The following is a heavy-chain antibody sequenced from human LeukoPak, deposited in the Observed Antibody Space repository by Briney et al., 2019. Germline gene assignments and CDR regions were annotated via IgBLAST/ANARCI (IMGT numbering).Heavy chain of an antibody. D-gene: IGHD6-6*01. CDR1: GFTFSSYS. J-gene: IGHJ3*02. CDR3: AREQQLGDAFDI. V-gene: IGHV3-21*01. CDR2: ISSSSSYI. Sequence: PGGSLRLSCAASGFTFSSYSMNWVRQAPGKGLEWVSSISSSSSYIYYADSVKGRFTISRDNAKNSLYPQMNSLRAEDTAVYYCAREQQLGDAFDIWGQGTMVTVS.